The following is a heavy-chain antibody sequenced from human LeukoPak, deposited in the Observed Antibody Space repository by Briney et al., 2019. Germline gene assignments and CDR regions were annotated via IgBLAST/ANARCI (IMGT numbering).Heavy chain of an antibody. J-gene: IGHJ4*02. CDR3: AKARLPHCGTVCLEY. V-gene: IGHV3-23*01. Sequence: PGGSLRLSCAASGFTFSSYGMSWVRQAPGKGLEWVSVIGGSGDKIYYADSYGDSVKGRFTISRDNSKNTLYLQMNSLRVEDTAVYYCAKARLPHCGTVCLEYWGRGTLVSVSS. CDR2: IGGSGDKI. CDR1: GFTFSSYG. D-gene: IGHD2-21*01.